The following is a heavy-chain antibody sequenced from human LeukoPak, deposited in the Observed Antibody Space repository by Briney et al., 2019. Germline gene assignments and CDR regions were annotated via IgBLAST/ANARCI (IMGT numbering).Heavy chain of an antibody. CDR3: ARAVVVAATVKWFDP. CDR1: GGSISSYY. J-gene: IGHJ5*02. CDR2: IYYSGST. V-gene: IGHV4-59*01. D-gene: IGHD2-15*01. Sequence: SETLSLTCTVSGGSISSYYWSWIRQPAGKGLEWIGYIYYSGSTNYNPSLKSRVTMSVDTSKNHFSLKVSSVTAADTAVYYCARAVVVAATVKWFDPWGQGTLVTVSS.